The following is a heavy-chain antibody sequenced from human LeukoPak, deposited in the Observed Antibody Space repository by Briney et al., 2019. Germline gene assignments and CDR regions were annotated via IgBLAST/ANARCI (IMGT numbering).Heavy chain of an antibody. D-gene: IGHD3-10*01. CDR2: ISAYNGNT. CDR3: ARDYYGSGSYWRLSLDY. J-gene: IGHJ4*02. CDR1: GYTFTNYG. Sequence: ASVKVSCRASGYTFTNYGISWVRQAPGQGLEWMGWISAYNGNTNYAQKLQGRVTMTTDTSTSTAYMELRSLRSDDTAVYYCARDYYGSGSYWRLSLDYWGQGTLVTVSS. V-gene: IGHV1-18*01.